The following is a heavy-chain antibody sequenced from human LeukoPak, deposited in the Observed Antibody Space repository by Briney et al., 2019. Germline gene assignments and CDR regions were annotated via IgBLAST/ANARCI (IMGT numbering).Heavy chain of an antibody. D-gene: IGHD3-22*01. J-gene: IGHJ4*02. Sequence: SETLSLTCAVSGYSISSGYYWGWIRQPPGKGLEWIGSIYHSGSTYYTPSLKSRVTISVDTSKNQFSLKLSSVTAADTAVYYCARLTRGMIVVVMIGIDYWGQGTLVTVSS. CDR1: GYSISSGYY. CDR2: IYHSGST. V-gene: IGHV4-38-2*01. CDR3: ARLTRGMIVVVMIGIDY.